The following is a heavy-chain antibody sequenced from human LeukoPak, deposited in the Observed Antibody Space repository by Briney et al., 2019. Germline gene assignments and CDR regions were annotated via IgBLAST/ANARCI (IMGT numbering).Heavy chain of an antibody. D-gene: IGHD4-17*01. Sequence: SETLSLTCAVYGGSFSGYYWSWIRQPPGKGLEGIGEINHSGSTNYNPSLKNRVTISVDTSKNQFSLKLSSVTAADTAVYYCARDLGYGEFDYWGQGTLVTVSS. CDR3: ARDLGYGEFDY. CDR1: GGSFSGYY. CDR2: INHSGST. J-gene: IGHJ4*02. V-gene: IGHV4-34*01.